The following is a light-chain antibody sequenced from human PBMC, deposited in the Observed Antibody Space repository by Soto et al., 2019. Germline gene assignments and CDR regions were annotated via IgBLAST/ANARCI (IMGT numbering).Light chain of an antibody. CDR1: QSVSSN. Sequence: EIVMTQSPATLSVSPGERATLSCRASQSVSSNLAWYQQKPDQAPRLLIYGASTRATGIPARFSGSGSGTEFTLTISSLQSEDFAVYYCQHYNSYSEAFGQGTKVELK. V-gene: IGKV3-15*01. CDR3: QHYNSYSEA. J-gene: IGKJ1*01. CDR2: GAS.